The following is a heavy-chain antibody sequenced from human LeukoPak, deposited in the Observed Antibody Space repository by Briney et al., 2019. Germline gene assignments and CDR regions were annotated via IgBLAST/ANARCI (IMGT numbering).Heavy chain of an antibody. Sequence: GGSLRLSCAASGFTFSSYAMNWVRQAPGKGLEWVSTISGTTYYADSVKGRFSISRDDSQNMLFLQMDNLRADDSAVYYCAKSLNAMYFDLWGRGTLVTVSS. CDR3: AKSLNAMYFDL. CDR1: GFTFSSYA. CDR2: ISGTT. D-gene: IGHD2-2*01. V-gene: IGHV3-23*01. J-gene: IGHJ2*01.